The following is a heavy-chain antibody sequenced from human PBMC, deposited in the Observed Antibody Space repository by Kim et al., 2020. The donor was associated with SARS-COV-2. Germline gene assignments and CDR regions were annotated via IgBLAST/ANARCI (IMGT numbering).Heavy chain of an antibody. J-gene: IGHJ3*02. CDR2: INSDGSST. CDR3: ARQRRDGYNGKAFDI. Sequence: GGSLRLSCAASGFTFSSYWMHWVRQAPGKGLVWVSRINSDGSSTSYADSVKGRFTISRDNAKNTLYLQMNSLRAEDTAVYYCARQRRDGYNGKAFDIWGQGTMVTVSS. CDR1: GFTFSSYW. D-gene: IGHD5-12*01. V-gene: IGHV3-74*01.